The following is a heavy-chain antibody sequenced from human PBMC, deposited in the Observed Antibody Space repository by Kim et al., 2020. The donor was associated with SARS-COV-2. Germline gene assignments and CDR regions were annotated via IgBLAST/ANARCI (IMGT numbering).Heavy chain of an antibody. Sequence: SETLSLTCTVSGGSISSSSYYWGWIRQPPGKGLEWIGSIYYSGSTYYNPSLKSRVTISVDTSKNQFSLKLSSVTAADTAVYYCARHGPPSSSWDDAFDIWGQGTMVTVSS. D-gene: IGHD6-13*01. J-gene: IGHJ3*02. CDR2: IYYSGST. V-gene: IGHV4-39*01. CDR3: ARHGPPSSSWDDAFDI. CDR1: GGSISSSSYY.